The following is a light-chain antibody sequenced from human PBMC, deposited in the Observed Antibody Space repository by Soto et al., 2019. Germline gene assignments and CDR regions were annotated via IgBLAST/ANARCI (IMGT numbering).Light chain of an antibody. Sequence: EIVMTQSPATLSVSPGERATLCCRASQRVASNYLAWYQQKPGQAPRLLLYGASRATGIPDRFSGSGSGTDFTLTISRLEPEDFAVYYCQQFGSSPFTFGGGTKVAIK. CDR1: QRVASNY. CDR3: QQFGSSPFT. V-gene: IGKV3-20*01. J-gene: IGKJ4*01. CDR2: GAS.